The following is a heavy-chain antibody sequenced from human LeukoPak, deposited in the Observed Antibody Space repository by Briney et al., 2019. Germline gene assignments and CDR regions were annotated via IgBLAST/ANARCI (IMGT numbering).Heavy chain of an antibody. V-gene: IGHV3-66*01. J-gene: IGHJ4*02. Sequence: GGSLRLSCAASGFTVSSNHMSWVRQAPGKGLEWVSVIYNGDSTSYADSVKGRFTISRDNSRNTLYLQMDSLRAEDTAVYYCARVMSFDYWGQGTLVTVSS. CDR2: IYNGDST. CDR1: GFTVSSNH. CDR3: ARVMSFDY.